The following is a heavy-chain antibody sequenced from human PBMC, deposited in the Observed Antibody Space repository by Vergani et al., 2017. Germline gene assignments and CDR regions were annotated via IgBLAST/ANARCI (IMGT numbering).Heavy chain of an antibody. Sequence: QVQLQESGPGLVKPSETLSLTCTVSGGSISSYYWSWIRQPPGKGLEWIGEINHSGSTNYNPSLKSRVTISVDTSKNQFSLKLSSVTAADTAVYYCARGTMVLVVVAATRSWFDPWGQGTLVTVSS. V-gene: IGHV4-34*01. CDR3: ARGTMVLVVVAATRSWFDP. CDR2: INHSGST. CDR1: GGSISSYY. J-gene: IGHJ5*02. D-gene: IGHD2-15*01.